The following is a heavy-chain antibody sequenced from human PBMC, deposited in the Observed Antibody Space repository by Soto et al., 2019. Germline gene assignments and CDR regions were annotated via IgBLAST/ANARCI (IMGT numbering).Heavy chain of an antibody. CDR2: IYYSANT. J-gene: IGHJ3*02. Sequence: QVQLQESGPGLVKPSETLSLTCSVSGGSINGYFWSWIRQPPGKGLEWIGYIYYSANTKTSPSLKGLVSISGDTSKNHFSLHLNSATAADTAIYYCARHRTISRGAFDIGGQGTVVTVSS. V-gene: IGHV4-59*08. D-gene: IGHD3-10*01. CDR3: ARHRTISRGAFDI. CDR1: GGSINGYF.